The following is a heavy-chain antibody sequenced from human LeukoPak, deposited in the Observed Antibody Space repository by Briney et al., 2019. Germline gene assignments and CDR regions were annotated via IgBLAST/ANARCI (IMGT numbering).Heavy chain of an antibody. J-gene: IGHJ1*01. Sequence: PGGSLRLSCAASGFDFESYTMTWVRQAPGKGLEWVSLISSTSSDINYVDSVRDRFTISRDNAKNSLFLQMDSLRVEDTAIYYCAKGLFSAYDKYLGFWGQGTLVTVSS. CDR1: GFDFESYT. CDR2: ISSTSSDI. D-gene: IGHD5-12*01. V-gene: IGHV3-21*04. CDR3: AKGLFSAYDKYLGF.